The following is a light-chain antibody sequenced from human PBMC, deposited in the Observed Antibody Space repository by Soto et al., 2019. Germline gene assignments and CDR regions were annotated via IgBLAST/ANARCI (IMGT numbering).Light chain of an antibody. CDR2: DAY. J-gene: IGKJ1*01. CDR1: QSISSW. CDR3: QQYNSYSSWT. V-gene: IGKV1-5*01. Sequence: GDRVTITCRASQSISSWLAWYQQKPRKAPKLLIYDAYSLESGVPSRFSGSGSGTEFTLTISSLQPDDFATYYCQQYNSYSSWTFGQGTKWIS.